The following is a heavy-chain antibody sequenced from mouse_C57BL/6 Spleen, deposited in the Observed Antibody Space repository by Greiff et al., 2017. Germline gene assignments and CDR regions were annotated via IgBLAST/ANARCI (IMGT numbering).Heavy chain of an antibody. D-gene: IGHD2-3*01. CDR3: ARCWDGYPYFDY. J-gene: IGHJ2*01. CDR2: IDPSDSYT. CDR1: GYTFTSYW. Sequence: VQLQQPGAELVRPGTSVKLSCKASGYTFTSYWMHWVKQRPGQGLEWIGVIDPSDSYTNYNQKFKGKATLTVDTSSSTAYMQLSSLTSEDSAVNYCARCWDGYPYFDYWGQGTTLTVSS. V-gene: IGHV1-59*01.